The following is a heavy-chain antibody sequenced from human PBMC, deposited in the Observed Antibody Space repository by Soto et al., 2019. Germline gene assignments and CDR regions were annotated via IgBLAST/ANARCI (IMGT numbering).Heavy chain of an antibody. CDR3: ARAPISYYYYGMDV. J-gene: IGHJ6*02. D-gene: IGHD2-21*01. CDR1: GFTFSSYW. V-gene: IGHV3-74*01. CDR2: INSDGSST. Sequence: EVQLVESGGGLVQPGGSLRLSCAASGFTFSSYWMHWVRQAPGKGLVWVSRINSDGSSTRYADSVKGRFTISRDNAKNTLYLQMNSLRAEDTAVYYCARAPISYYYYGMDVWGQGTTVTVSS.